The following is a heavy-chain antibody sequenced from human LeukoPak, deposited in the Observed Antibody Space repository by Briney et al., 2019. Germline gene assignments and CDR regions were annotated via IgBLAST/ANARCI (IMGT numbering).Heavy chain of an antibody. J-gene: IGHJ4*02. CDR1: GFSFSSYS. CDR2: IRSSSSTI. CDR3: ARGVNYYDSSGYYY. V-gene: IGHV3-48*02. D-gene: IGHD3-22*01. Sequence: GGSLRLSCAASGFSFSSYSMNWVRQAPGKGLEWVSYIRSSSSTIYYADSVKGRFTISRDNAKNSLYLQMNSLRDEDTAVYYCARGVNYYDSSGYYYWGQGTLVTVSS.